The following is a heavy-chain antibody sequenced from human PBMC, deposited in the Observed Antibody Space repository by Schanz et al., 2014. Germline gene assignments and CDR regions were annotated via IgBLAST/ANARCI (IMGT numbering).Heavy chain of an antibody. J-gene: IGHJ4*02. V-gene: IGHV3-23*04. D-gene: IGHD6-13*01. CDR1: GFTFSSYA. Sequence: EVQLVESGGGLVQPGGSLRLSCAGSGFTFSSYAMSWVRQTPGKGLEWVSALTGSGTTTYYADSVKGRFTISRDNSKNTLDLQMNSLRAEDTAIYYCAKDLAAVGVFDYWGQGSLVTVSP. CDR3: AKDLAAVGVFDY. CDR2: LTGSGTTT.